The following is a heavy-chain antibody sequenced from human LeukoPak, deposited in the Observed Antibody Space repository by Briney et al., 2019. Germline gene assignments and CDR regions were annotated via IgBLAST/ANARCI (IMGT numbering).Heavy chain of an antibody. J-gene: IGHJ4*02. V-gene: IGHV3-30*04. CDR3: ARTAGSSDPFDY. Sequence: GGSLRLSCAASGFTFSSYAMHWVRQAPGKGLEWVAVISYDGGNKYYADSVKGRFTISRDNSKNTLYLQMNSLRAEDTAVYYCARTAGSSDPFDYWGQGTLVTVSS. CDR1: GFTFSSYA. CDR2: ISYDGGNK. D-gene: IGHD3-10*01.